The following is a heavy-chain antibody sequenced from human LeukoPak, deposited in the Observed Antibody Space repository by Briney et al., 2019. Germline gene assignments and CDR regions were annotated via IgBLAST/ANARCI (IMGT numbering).Heavy chain of an antibody. J-gene: IGHJ4*01. V-gene: IGHV3-23*01. CDR3: AKGRGNPYYFDY. D-gene: IGHD1-14*01. CDR2: ISDSGYTT. Sequence: GESLRLSCAASGFTFSSYAMYWVRQAPGKGLEWVSGISDSGYTTYHIDAVKGRFGISRDNTRDTLYLQMDSLRADDTAVYYCAKGRGNPYYFDYWGQGLLVTVSS. CDR1: GFTFSSYA.